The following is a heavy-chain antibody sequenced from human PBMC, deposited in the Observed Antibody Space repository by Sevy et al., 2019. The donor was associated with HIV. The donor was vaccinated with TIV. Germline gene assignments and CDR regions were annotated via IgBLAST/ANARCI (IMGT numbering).Heavy chain of an antibody. Sequence: GGSLRLSCAASGFTFSNAWMSWVRQAPGKGLEWVGRIKSKTDGGTTDYAASVKGRFTISRDDSKNTLYLQMNSLKTEEITVYYCTTDPTMIVRDITSPLGDIWGQGTMVSVSS. CDR3: TTDPTMIVRDITSPLGDI. V-gene: IGHV3-15*01. CDR2: IKSKTDGGTT. J-gene: IGHJ3*02. D-gene: IGHD3-22*01. CDR1: GFTFSNAW.